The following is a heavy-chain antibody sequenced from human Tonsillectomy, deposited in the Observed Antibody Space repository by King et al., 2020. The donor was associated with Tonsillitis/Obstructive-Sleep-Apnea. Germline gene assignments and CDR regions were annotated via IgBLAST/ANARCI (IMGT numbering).Heavy chain of an antibody. Sequence: VQLVESGGGLVKPGGSLRLSCAASGFTFSNAWMSWVRQAPGKGLEWVGRIKSKTDGGTTDYAAPGKGRFTISRDDSKNTLYLQMNRLKTEDTAVYYCTTDPFARTGYPFDYWGQGTLVTVSS. CDR1: GFTFSNAW. J-gene: IGHJ4*02. CDR2: IKSKTDGGTT. CDR3: TTDPFARTGYPFDY. V-gene: IGHV3-15*01. D-gene: IGHD3/OR15-3a*01.